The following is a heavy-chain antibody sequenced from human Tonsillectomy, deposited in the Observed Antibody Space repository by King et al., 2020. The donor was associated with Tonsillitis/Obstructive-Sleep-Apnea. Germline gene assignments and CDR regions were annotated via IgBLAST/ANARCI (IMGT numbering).Heavy chain of an antibody. CDR2: IIPILGIA. J-gene: IGHJ6*03. CDR3: ATEESYYYYMDV. Sequence: QVQLVESGAEVKKPGSSVKVSYKASGGTFSTYAINWVRQAPGQGLEWMGRIIPILGIANFAQKFQGRITITADKSTSTAYMELSSLTSEDTAVYYCATEESYYYYMDVWGIGTTVTVSS. CDR1: GGTFSTYA. V-gene: IGHV1-69*09.